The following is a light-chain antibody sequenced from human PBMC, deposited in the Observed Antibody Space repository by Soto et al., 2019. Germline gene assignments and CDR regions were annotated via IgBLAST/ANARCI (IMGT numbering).Light chain of an antibody. J-gene: IGKJ2*01. CDR2: GAS. V-gene: IGKV3-20*01. CDR3: QQYGGSPPYT. CDR1: PSIRSYY. Sequence: VLTQSPGTLSLSPGERATISCRARPSIRSYYLAWYHPKPGKPPRLLMNGASSRATGIPHRFSGSGSGTDFTLTISRLEPEDCGVYYCQQYGGSPPYTFGHGTRLEIK.